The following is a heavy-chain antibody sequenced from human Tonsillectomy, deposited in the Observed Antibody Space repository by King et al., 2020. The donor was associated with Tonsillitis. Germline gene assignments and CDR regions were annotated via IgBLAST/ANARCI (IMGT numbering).Heavy chain of an antibody. CDR1: GFTFSSYS. CDR2: ISSSSSYI. D-gene: IGHD3-16*01. V-gene: IGHV3-21*01. CDR3: AGGDLQFDY. Sequence: VQLVESGGGLVKPGGSLRPSCAAPGFTFSSYSLNWFARPPGKGLKGAQSISSSSSYIYYADSVKGRFTISRDNAKNSLYLQMNSLRAEDTAVYYCAGGDLQFDYWGQGTLVTVSS. J-gene: IGHJ4*02.